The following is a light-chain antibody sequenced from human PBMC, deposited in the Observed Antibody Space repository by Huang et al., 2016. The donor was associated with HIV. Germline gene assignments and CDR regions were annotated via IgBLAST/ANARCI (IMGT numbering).Light chain of an antibody. V-gene: IGKV4-1*01. CDR1: QSGYASATSKDY. J-gene: IGKJ1*01. CDR3: QQYYSSPQT. Sequence: DIIMSQSPESLTVSLGERATLKCRSSQSGYASATSKDYMAWFQQKPGQPPRLLLFCASSREVGVPDRFSGSGSGTHFTLTIANLQPEDAAIYYCQQYYSSPQTFGQGTRV. CDR2: CAS.